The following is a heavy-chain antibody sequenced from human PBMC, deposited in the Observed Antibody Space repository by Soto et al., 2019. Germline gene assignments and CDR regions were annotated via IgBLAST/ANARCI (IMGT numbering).Heavy chain of an antibody. J-gene: IGHJ4*02. CDR2: INNSGST. CDR1: GWSFSGYY. V-gene: IGHV4-34*01. Sequence: TLSLNCAVYGWSFSGYYWSWIRQPPGKGLEWIGEINNSGSTNYNPSLKSRVTISVDTSKNQFALKLSSVTAADTAVYYCAREPEYSYCLDWGQGTLVTVSS. CDR3: AREPEYSYCLD. D-gene: IGHD5-18*01.